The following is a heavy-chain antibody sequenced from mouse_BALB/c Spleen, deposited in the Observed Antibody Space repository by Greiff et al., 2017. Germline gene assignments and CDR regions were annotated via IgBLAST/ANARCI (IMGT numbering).Heavy chain of an antibody. J-gene: IGHJ3*01. CDR2: IRLKSNNYAT. V-gene: IGHV6-6*02. Sequence: EVKLVESGGGLVQPGGSMKLSCVASGFTFSNYWMNWVRQSPEKGLEWVAEIRLKSNNYATHYAESVKGRFTISRDDSKSSVYLQMNNLRAEDTGIYYCTRGGYYEGGFAYWGQGTLVTVSA. CDR1: GFTFSNYW. CDR3: TRGGYYEGGFAY. D-gene: IGHD2-3*01.